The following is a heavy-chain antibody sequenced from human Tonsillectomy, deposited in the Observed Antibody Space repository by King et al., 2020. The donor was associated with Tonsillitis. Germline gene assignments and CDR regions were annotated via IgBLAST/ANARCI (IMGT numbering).Heavy chain of an antibody. V-gene: IGHV3-74*01. CDR1: GFTFSHYW. CDR2: VIEGGSST. CDR3: ARDLRGARDY. D-gene: IGHD1-26*01. Sequence: VQLVESGGGLVQPGGSLRPSCAASGFTFSHYWMHWVRHAPGRGLVWVSRVIEGGSSTDYADSVKGRFTISRDNAKNTLYLQMNSLSAEDTAVYYCARDLRGARDYWGQGTLLTVSS. J-gene: IGHJ4*02.